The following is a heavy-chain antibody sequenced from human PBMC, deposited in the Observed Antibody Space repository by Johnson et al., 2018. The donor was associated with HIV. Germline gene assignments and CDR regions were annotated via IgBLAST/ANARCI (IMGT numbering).Heavy chain of an antibody. CDR2: IKQAGSER. V-gene: IGHV3-7*01. CDR1: GFTFSSYW. J-gene: IGHJ3*02. CDR3: ARRRDGYPGPGAFDI. D-gene: IGHD5-24*01. Sequence: VQLVESGGGLVQPGGSLRLSCAASGFTFSSYWMSWVRQAPGKGLEWVANIKQAGSERYFADSVTGRVTISRDNAKNSLYLQMNSLRAEDTAVYFCARRRDGYPGPGAFDIWGQGTMVTVSS.